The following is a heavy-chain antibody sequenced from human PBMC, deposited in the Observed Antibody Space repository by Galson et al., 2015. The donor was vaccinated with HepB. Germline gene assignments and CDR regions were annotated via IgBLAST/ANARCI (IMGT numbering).Heavy chain of an antibody. CDR1: GDSVSSNSAA. Sequence: CAISGDSVSSNSAAWNWIRQSPSRGLEWLGRTYYRSKWYNDYAVSVKSRITINPDTSKNQFSLQLNSVTPEDTAVYYCARAQWLVPYNWFDPWGQGTLVTVSS. CDR2: TYYRSKWYN. J-gene: IGHJ5*02. CDR3: ARAQWLVPYNWFDP. V-gene: IGHV6-1*01. D-gene: IGHD6-19*01.